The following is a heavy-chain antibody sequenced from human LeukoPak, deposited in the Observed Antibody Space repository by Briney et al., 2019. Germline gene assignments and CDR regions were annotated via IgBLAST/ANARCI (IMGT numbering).Heavy chain of an antibody. J-gene: IGHJ3*02. V-gene: IGHV1-2*06. Sequence: GASVKVSCKASGYTFTGYYMHWVRQAPGQGLEWMGRINPNSGGTNYAQKFQGRVTMTRDTSISTAYVELSRLRSDDTAVYYCATIFGVVIIPADDAFDIWGQGTMVTVSS. D-gene: IGHD3-3*01. CDR2: INPNSGGT. CDR1: GYTFTGYY. CDR3: ATIFGVVIIPADDAFDI.